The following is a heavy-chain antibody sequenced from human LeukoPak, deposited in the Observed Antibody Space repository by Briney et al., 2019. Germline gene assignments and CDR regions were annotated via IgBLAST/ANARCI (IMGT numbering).Heavy chain of an antibody. CDR3: ARSGTSGGSALFISAYYYYGLDV. D-gene: IGHD1/OR15-1a*01. Sequence: SETLSLTCTVSDGCISTYYWTWTRQPPGKGLEWIGYIDYSGTTNYHPSLRSRVTISVDTSKNQVSLKLSSVTAADTAVYYCARSGTSGGSALFISAYYYYGLDVWGQGTAVTVSS. V-gene: IGHV4-59*01. CDR2: IDYSGTT. J-gene: IGHJ6*02. CDR1: DGCISTYY.